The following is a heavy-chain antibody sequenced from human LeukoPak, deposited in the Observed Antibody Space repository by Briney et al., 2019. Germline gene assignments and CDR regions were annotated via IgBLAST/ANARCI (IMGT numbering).Heavy chain of an antibody. D-gene: IGHD6-13*01. CDR1: GFTSSSYS. CDR3: ARDLRPSYSSSWSKWGGYYYGMDV. CDR2: ISSSSSYI. J-gene: IGHJ6*04. V-gene: IGHV3-21*01. Sequence: KPGGSLRLSCAASGFTSSSYSMNWVRQAPGKGLEWVSSISSSSSYIYYADSVKGRFTISRDNAKNSLYLQMNSLRAEDTAVYYCARDLRPSYSSSWSKWGGYYYGMDVWGKGTTVTVSS.